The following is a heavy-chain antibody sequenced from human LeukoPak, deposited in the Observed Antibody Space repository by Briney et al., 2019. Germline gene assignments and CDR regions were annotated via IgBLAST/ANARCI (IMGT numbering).Heavy chain of an antibody. CDR1: GYSFASYW. D-gene: IGHD3-22*01. Sequence: GESLKISCKGSGYSFASYWIGWVRQMPGKGLGWMGTIYPGDSDTRYSPSFQGQVTFSADKSISTAYLQWSSLKASDTAMYYCARHGLYDTSGYAYWGQGTLVTVSS. CDR2: IYPGDSDT. J-gene: IGHJ4*02. V-gene: IGHV5-51*01. CDR3: ARHGLYDTSGYAY.